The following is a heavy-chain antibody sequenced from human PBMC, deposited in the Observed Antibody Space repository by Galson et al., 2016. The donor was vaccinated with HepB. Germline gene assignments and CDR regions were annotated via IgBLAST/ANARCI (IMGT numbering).Heavy chain of an antibody. CDR3: AKDAHCRSTSDSGMDV. CDR1: GFTFSSYA. V-gene: IGHV3-23*01. D-gene: IGHD2-2*01. J-gene: IGHJ6*02. Sequence: SLRLSCAASGFTFSSYAMSWVRQAPGKGLEWVSGISGSASSTFYADSVKGRFTISRDNSKNTLFLQMHSLRAEDTALYYCAKDAHCRSTSDSGMDVWGQGTTVTVSS. CDR2: ISGSASST.